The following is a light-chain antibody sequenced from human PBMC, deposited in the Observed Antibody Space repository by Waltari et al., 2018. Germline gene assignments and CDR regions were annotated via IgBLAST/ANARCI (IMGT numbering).Light chain of an antibody. V-gene: IGKV2-28*01. CDR1: QSLLQTNGYNY. CDR3: MQALQTPIT. Sequence: DIVITLSLLSLPVTPGEPASISCRSSQSLLQTNGYNYLDWYLQKPGQSPQVLIYLGSNRASGVPDRFSGSGSGTDFTLKISRVEAEDVGVYYCMQALQTPITFGQGTRLEIK. J-gene: IGKJ5*01. CDR2: LGS.